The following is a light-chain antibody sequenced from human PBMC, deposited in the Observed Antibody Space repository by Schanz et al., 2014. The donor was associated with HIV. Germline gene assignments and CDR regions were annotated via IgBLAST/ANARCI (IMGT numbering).Light chain of an antibody. V-gene: IGKV1-5*03. CDR3: QQDYSYPYT. CDR2: KAS. J-gene: IGKJ2*01. Sequence: DIEMTQSPSTLSASLGDRVTFTCRASQSISNWLAWYQQKPGKGTELLIYKASTLKSGVPLRFSGTGSGTEFTLAISGLQPDDFATYYCQQDYSYPYTFGQGTKLEIK. CDR1: QSISNW.